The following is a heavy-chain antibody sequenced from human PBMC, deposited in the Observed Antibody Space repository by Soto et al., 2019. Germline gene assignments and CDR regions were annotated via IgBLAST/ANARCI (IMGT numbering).Heavy chain of an antibody. CDR3: ARRVIIAVAGTDYYGMDV. J-gene: IGHJ6*02. D-gene: IGHD6-19*01. CDR2: MNPNSGNT. V-gene: IGHV1-8*01. Sequence: ASVKVSCKASGYTFTSYDINWVRQATGQGLEWMGWMNPNSGNTGYAQKFQGRVTMTRNTSISTAYMELSSLRSEDTAVYYCARRVIIAVAGTDYYGMDVWGQGTTVTVSS. CDR1: GYTFTSYD.